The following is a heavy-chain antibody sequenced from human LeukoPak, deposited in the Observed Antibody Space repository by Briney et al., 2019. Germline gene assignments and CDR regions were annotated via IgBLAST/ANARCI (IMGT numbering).Heavy chain of an antibody. V-gene: IGHV1-69*13. CDR1: GVTFNSYA. Sequence: ALVKVSFTASGVTFNSYAISWVRQAPGEGLEWKGGSIPIFGTANYQQKFQGRVTIPADESTSTAYMELSSLRSEDTAVYYCAGTRGYDILTVGGWFDPWGEGTLVTVSS. CDR3: AGTRGYDILTVGGWFDP. CDR2: SIPIFGTA. J-gene: IGHJ5*02. D-gene: IGHD3-9*01.